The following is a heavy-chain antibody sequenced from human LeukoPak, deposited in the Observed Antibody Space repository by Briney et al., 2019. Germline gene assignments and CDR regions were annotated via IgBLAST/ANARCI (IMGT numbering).Heavy chain of an antibody. D-gene: IGHD6-13*01. Sequence: ASVKVSCKASGYTFTSYGISWVRQAPGQGLEGIGWISAYNGNTNYAQKLQGRVTMTTDTSTTTAYMELRSLRSDDTAVYYCARGNSSSWYFPDPFDYWGQGTLVTVSS. V-gene: IGHV1-18*04. J-gene: IGHJ4*02. CDR1: GYTFTSYG. CDR2: ISAYNGNT. CDR3: ARGNSSSWYFPDPFDY.